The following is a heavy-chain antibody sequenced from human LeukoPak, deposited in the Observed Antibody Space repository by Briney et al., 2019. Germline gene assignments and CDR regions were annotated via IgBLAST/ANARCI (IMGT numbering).Heavy chain of an antibody. V-gene: IGHV3-30*07. J-gene: IGHJ6*02. CDR3: ARDGGYSSSSYYYYGMDV. D-gene: IGHD6-13*01. Sequence: DSVKGRFTISRDNSKNTLYLQMNSLRAEDTAVYYCARDGGYSSSSYYYYGMDVWGQGTTVTVSS.